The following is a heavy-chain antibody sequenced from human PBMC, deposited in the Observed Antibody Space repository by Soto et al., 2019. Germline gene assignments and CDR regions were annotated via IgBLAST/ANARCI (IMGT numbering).Heavy chain of an antibody. J-gene: IGHJ4*02. CDR1: GPTFIAYY. CDR2: IDHKSGGT. Sequence: QLVQSGAEVKKPGASVKVSCKTSGPTFIAYYIHWVRQAPGQGLEWMGWIDHKSGGTTYEQKFLGRVTMTRDTSINTAYMELNTLTSDDTALYYCARISVDVPEWGQGTLITVSS. V-gene: IGHV1-2*02. CDR3: ARISVDVPE. D-gene: IGHD5-12*01.